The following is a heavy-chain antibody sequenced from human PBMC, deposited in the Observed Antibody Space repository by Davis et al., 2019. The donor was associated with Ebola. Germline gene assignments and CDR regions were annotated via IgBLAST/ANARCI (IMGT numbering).Heavy chain of an antibody. Sequence: PSETLSLTCAVSGGSITSDSCSWNWIRQPPGKGLEWIGCIYHTGSTNYNPSLKSRVTILVDRSKNQFSLKLSSVTAADTAVYYCARDRYSLSTGDYDAFDIWGQGTMVTVSS. V-gene: IGHV4-30-2*01. J-gene: IGHJ3*02. D-gene: IGHD6-13*01. CDR2: IYHTGST. CDR3: ARDRYSLSTGDYDAFDI. CDR1: GGSITSDSCS.